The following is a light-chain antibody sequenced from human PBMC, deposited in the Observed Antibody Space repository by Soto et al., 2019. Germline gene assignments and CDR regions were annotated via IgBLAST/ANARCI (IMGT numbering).Light chain of an antibody. CDR2: RAS. J-gene: IGKJ5*01. V-gene: IGKV3D-20*02. CDR1: QSVSSDY. CDR3: QQRNIWPPVT. Sequence: EIVLTQSPGTLSLSLGERATLSCRASQSVSSDYVAWYRQKPGQVPTVLIYRASTRATGIPDRFSGSGSGTDFTLTISSLEPEDFAVYYCQQRNIWPPVTFGQGTRLEIK.